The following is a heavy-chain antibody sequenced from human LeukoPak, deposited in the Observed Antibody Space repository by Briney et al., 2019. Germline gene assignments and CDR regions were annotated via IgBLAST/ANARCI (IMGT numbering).Heavy chain of an antibody. Sequence: ASVKVSCTASGYTFTSYAMHWVRQAPGQRLEWMGWINAGNGNTKYSQKFQGRVTITRDTSASTAYMELSSLRSEDTAVYYCARAGYDYVWGSYGYFDYWGQGTLVTVSS. CDR1: GYTFTSYA. J-gene: IGHJ4*02. V-gene: IGHV1-3*01. CDR3: ARAGYDYVWGSYGYFDY. D-gene: IGHD3-16*01. CDR2: INAGNGNT.